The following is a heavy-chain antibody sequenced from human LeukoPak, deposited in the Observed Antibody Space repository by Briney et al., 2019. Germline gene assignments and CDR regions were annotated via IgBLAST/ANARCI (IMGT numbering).Heavy chain of an antibody. CDR2: ISAYNGNT. V-gene: IGHV1-18*01. Sequence: ASVKVSCKASGYTFTSYGISWVRQAPGQGLEWMGWISAYNGNTNYAQKLQGRVTMTTDTSTSTAYMELRSLRSDDTAVHYCARESSESSSWYAPYFDYWGQGTLVTVSS. CDR3: ARESSESSSWYAPYFDY. J-gene: IGHJ4*02. D-gene: IGHD6-13*01. CDR1: GYTFTSYG.